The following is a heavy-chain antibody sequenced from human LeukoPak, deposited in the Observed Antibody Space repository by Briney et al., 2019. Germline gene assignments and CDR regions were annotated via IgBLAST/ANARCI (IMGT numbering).Heavy chain of an antibody. CDR1: GFTFSKYS. V-gene: IGHV3-21*01. J-gene: IGHJ6*02. CDR3: ARSRRLATQATFYYGMDV. CDR2: ASSTGNYI. Sequence: GGSLRLSCAVSGFTFSKYSMNWVRQAPGKGLEWVASASSTGNYIYYADFVKGRFTISRDSGKDSLFLKMNNLTADDTAVYYCARSRRLATQATFYYGMDVWGQGTTVTVSS. D-gene: IGHD6-19*01.